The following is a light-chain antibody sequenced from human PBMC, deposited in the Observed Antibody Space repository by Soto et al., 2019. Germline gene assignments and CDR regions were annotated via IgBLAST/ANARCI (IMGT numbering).Light chain of an antibody. CDR3: QQYNNWPPGT. CDR2: SAS. J-gene: IGKJ1*01. Sequence: EIVMTQSPATLSVSPGERATLSCSASQSVSSNLAWYQQKPGQAPRLLIYSASTRATGIPARFSGSGSGTEFTLTISSLQSEDFAVYYCQQYNNWPPGTFGQGTKVDI. V-gene: IGKV3-15*01. CDR1: QSVSSN.